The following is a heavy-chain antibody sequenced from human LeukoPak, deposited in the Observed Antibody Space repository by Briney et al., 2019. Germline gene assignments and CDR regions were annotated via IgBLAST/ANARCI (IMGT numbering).Heavy chain of an antibody. CDR3: ARVDYASGNYTPFDY. J-gene: IGHJ4*02. CDR2: IYYSGST. CDR1: GGSISSSSYY. Sequence: SETLSLTCTVSGGSISSSSYYWGWVRQPPGKGLEWIGSIYYSGSTYYNPSLKSRVTISVDTSKNQFSLNLSSVTAADTAVYYCARVDYASGNYTPFDYWGQGTLVTVSS. D-gene: IGHD3-10*01. V-gene: IGHV4-39*01.